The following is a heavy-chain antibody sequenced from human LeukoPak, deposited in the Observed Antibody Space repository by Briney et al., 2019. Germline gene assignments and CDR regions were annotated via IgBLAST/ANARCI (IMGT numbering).Heavy chain of an antibody. V-gene: IGHV1-2*02. CDR3: ARTWTTATWDY. CDR1: GYTFTDFY. J-gene: IGHJ4*02. D-gene: IGHD4-17*01. Sequence: SVKVSCKASGYTFTDFYFNWVRQAPGQGLEWMGWINPNSGGTHYQQNFQDRVTMTRDTSINTAYMEVSRLRSDDTAVYYCARTWTTATWDYWGQGTLVTVSS. CDR2: INPNSGGT.